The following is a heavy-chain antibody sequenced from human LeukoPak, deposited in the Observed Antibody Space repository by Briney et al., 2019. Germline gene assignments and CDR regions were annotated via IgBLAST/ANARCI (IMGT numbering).Heavy chain of an antibody. CDR2: MNPNSGNT. D-gene: IGHD3-10*02. CDR3: ARGVRGVIITVLYYFDY. J-gene: IGHJ4*02. Sequence: ASVKVSCKASGYAFTSFGISWVRQATGQGLEWMGWMNPNSGNTGYAQKFQGRVTMTRNTSISTAYMELSSLRSEDTAVYYCARGVRGVIITVLYYFDYWGQGTLVTVSS. CDR1: GYAFTSFG. V-gene: IGHV1-8*02.